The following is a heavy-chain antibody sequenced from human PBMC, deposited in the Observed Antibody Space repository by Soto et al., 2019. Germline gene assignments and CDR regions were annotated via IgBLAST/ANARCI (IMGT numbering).Heavy chain of an antibody. CDR3: AGHYYDSSGYLPLDY. Sequence: ASVKVSCKASGYTFTGYYMHWVRQAPGQGLEWMGWINPNSGGTNYAQKFQGRVTMTRDTSISTAYMELSRLRSDDTAVYYCAGHYYDSSGYLPLDYWGQGTLVTVSS. CDR1: GYTFTGYY. CDR2: INPNSGGT. J-gene: IGHJ4*02. V-gene: IGHV1-2*02. D-gene: IGHD3-22*01.